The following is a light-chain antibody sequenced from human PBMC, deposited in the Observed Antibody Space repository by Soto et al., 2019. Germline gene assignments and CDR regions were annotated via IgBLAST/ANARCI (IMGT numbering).Light chain of an antibody. CDR3: QQYNNWPRT. J-gene: IGKJ1*01. CDR1: QSVSSN. CDR2: DAS. Sequence: EIVMTQSPATLSVSPGEGATLSCRASQSVSSNLAWYEQKPGRAPRLLIYDASTRATGIPARFSGRGSGTEFTLTISSLQSEDFALYYCQQYNNWPRTFAQGTQVDI. V-gene: IGKV3-15*01.